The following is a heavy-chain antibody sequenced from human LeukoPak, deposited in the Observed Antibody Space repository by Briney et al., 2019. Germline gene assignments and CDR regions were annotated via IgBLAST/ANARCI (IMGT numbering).Heavy chain of an antibody. D-gene: IGHD3-22*01. Sequence: ASVKVSCKASGYTFTSYDINWVRQATGQGLEWMGWMNPNSGNTGYAQKFQGRVTMTRNTSISTAYMELSSLRSEDTAVYYCARSPAAYYYDSRADAFDIWGKGTMVTVSS. J-gene: IGHJ3*02. V-gene: IGHV1-8*01. CDR1: GYTFTSYD. CDR2: MNPNSGNT. CDR3: ARSPAAYYYDSRADAFDI.